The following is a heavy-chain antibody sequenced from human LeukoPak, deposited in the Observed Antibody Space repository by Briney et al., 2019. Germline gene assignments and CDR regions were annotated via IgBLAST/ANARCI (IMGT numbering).Heavy chain of an antibody. CDR1: ESSFSITW. Sequence: GGSLRLSCAASESSFSITWMHWVRQPPGQGLVWVARITSDGTSTSYAESVKGRFTISRDNAKNSLYLQMNSLRAEDTAVYYCARDFLTAVTTHHDYWGQGTLVTVSS. J-gene: IGHJ4*02. V-gene: IGHV3-74*03. CDR3: ARDFLTAVTTHHDY. CDR2: ITSDGTST. D-gene: IGHD4-11*01.